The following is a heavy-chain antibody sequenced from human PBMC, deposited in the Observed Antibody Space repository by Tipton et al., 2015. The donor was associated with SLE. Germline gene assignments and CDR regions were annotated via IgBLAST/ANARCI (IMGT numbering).Heavy chain of an antibody. J-gene: IGHJ4*02. CDR2: INTNTANP. Sequence: QVQLVQSGSELKKPGASVKVSCKASGYSFGDYTVDWVRQAPGQGLEWMGWINTNTANPTYAQGFTGRFVFSLDTSVSTAYLQINSLKAEDTAVYYCARPSRQGRSLPDDWGQGTLVTVSS. D-gene: IGHD2-2*01. V-gene: IGHV7-4-1*02. CDR3: ARPSRQGRSLPDD. CDR1: GYSFGDYT.